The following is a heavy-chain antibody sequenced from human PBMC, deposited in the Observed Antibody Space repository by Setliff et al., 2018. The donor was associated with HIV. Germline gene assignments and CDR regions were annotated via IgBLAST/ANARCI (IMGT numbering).Heavy chain of an antibody. V-gene: IGHV3-48*04. Sequence: LSLSCVASGFTFSRCWMNWVRQAPGKGLEWISYISSSGSSIYLANSVKGRFIISRDNAKNALYLQMNSLRAEDTAVYYCARDWGEHYDSSGFSSWGQGTLVTVSS. CDR3: ARDWGEHYDSSGFSS. CDR2: ISSSGSSI. CDR1: GFTFSRCW. J-gene: IGHJ5*02. D-gene: IGHD3-22*01.